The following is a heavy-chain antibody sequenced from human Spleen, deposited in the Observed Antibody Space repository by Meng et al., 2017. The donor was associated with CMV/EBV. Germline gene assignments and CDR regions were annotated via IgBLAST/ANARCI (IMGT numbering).Heavy chain of an antibody. CDR1: GGTFSSYA. CDR2: IIPVFGIT. D-gene: IGHD3-10*01. J-gene: IGHJ6*02. Sequence: SVKVSCKASGGTFSSYAMSWVRQAPGQGLEWMGGIIPVFGITHYARNFQGRVTITTDESTTTAYMALSSLRSDDTAVYYCARMGLSGSHHSYYYGLDVWGQGTTVTSP. V-gene: IGHV1-69*05. CDR3: ARMGLSGSHHSYYYGLDV.